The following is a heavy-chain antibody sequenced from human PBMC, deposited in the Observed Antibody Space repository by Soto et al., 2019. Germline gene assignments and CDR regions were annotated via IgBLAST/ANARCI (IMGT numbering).Heavy chain of an antibody. J-gene: IGHJ3*02. D-gene: IGHD3-3*01. CDR3: AKDWTSI. Sequence: EVQLLESGGGLVQPGGSLRISCAASGFTFSSYSMTWLRQAPGKGLEWVSTISNSGGSTYYIDSVKGRFTISRDNSKKTMYLQMNSLRAEDPAVYFCAKDWTSIWGQGTIVTVSS. V-gene: IGHV3-23*01. CDR1: GFTFSSYS. CDR2: ISNSGGST.